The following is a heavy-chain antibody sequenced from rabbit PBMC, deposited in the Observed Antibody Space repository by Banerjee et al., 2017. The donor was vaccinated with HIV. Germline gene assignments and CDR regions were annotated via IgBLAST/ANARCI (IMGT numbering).Heavy chain of an antibody. CDR3: ARDSSYDDYGDYDL. V-gene: IGHV1S43*01. Sequence: QQQLEESGGGLVKPGGTLTLTCKASGFDFSSWHYICWVRQAPGKGLELIACIYNGDGTTYYASWVNGRFTISRSTSLTTVDLKMTSLTAADTATYFCARDSSYDDYGDYDLWGPGTLVTVS. CDR1: GFDFSSWHY. D-gene: IGHD2-1*01. CDR2: IYNGDGTT. J-gene: IGHJ4*01.